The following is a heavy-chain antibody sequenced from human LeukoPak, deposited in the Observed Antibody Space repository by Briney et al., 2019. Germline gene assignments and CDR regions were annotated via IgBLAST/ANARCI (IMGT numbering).Heavy chain of an antibody. CDR3: ARDKAHSYGRYFDP. CDR1: GGSISTYY. J-gene: IGHJ5*02. Sequence: SETLSLTCSVAGGSISTYYWNWIRQTPGKGLEWIGHISYGNTDYNPSPKSRVTISVDTSKNQTSVTAADTAVYYCARDKAHSYGRYFDPWGQGALVIVSS. CDR2: ISYGNT. V-gene: IGHV4-59*01. D-gene: IGHD5-18*01.